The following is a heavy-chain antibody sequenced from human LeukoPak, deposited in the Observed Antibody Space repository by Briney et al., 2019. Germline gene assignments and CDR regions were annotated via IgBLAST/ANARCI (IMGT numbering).Heavy chain of an antibody. V-gene: IGHV4-59*01. Sequence: PSETLSLTCTVSGGSISSYYWSWIRQPPGKGLEWIGYIYYSGSTNYNPSLKSRVTISVDTSKNQFSLKLSSATAADTAVYYCARETGPNYFDYWGQGTLVTVSS. CDR1: GGSISSYY. CDR2: IYYSGST. D-gene: IGHD3-10*01. J-gene: IGHJ4*02. CDR3: ARETGPNYFDY.